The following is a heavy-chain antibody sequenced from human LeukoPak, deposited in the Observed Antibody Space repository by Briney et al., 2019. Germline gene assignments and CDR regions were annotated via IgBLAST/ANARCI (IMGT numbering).Heavy chain of an antibody. D-gene: IGHD3-16*02. J-gene: IGHJ4*02. CDR3: ARDGQDGIYDYIWGSYRFDY. CDR2: IRYDGSNK. Sequence: PGGSLRLSCAASGFTFSSYGMHWVRQAPGKGLEWVAFIRYDGSNKYYAGSVKGRFTISRDNSKNTLYLQMNSLRAEDTAVYYCARDGQDGIYDYIWGSYRFDYWGQGTLVTVSS. V-gene: IGHV3-30*02. CDR1: GFTFSSYG.